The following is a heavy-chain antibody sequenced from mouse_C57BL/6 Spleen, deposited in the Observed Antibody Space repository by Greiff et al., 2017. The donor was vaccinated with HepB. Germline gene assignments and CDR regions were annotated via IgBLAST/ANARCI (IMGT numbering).Heavy chain of an antibody. D-gene: IGHD1-1*01. CDR1: GYAFTNYL. CDR3: ARSLYYYGSSRYWYFDV. V-gene: IGHV1-54*01. J-gene: IGHJ1*03. CDR2: INPGSGGT. Sequence: QVQLQQSGAELVRPGTSVKVSCKASGYAFTNYLIEWVKQRPGQGLEWIGVINPGSGGTNYNEKFKGKATLTADKSSSTAYMQLSSLTSEDSAVYFCARSLYYYGSSRYWYFDVWGTGTTVTVSS.